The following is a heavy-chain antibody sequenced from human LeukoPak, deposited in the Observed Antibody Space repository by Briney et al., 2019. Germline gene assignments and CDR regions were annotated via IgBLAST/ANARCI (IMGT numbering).Heavy chain of an antibody. Sequence: SETLSLTCTVSGGSISSYYWSRVRQPPGKGLEWIGYVYYTGSTNYNPSLRSRVTISVDTSKNQFSLNLSSVTAADTAVYYCARLTTWEGYCFDYWGQGTLVTVSS. CDR3: ARLTTWEGYCFDY. CDR1: GGSISSYY. D-gene: IGHD1-26*01. CDR2: VYYTGST. J-gene: IGHJ4*02. V-gene: IGHV4-59*01.